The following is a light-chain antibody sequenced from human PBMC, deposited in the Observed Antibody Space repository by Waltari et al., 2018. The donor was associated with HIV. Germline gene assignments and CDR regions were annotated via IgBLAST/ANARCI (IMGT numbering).Light chain of an antibody. CDR2: SNN. V-gene: IGLV1-44*01. CDR1: SSNIGSNT. J-gene: IGLJ3*02. Sequence: QSVLTQPPSASGTPGPRVTIPCSGSSSNIGSNTVNWYQQLPGTAPKLPIYSNNQRPSGVPDRFSGSKSGTSASLAISGLQSEDEADYYCAAWDDSLNGNWVFGGGTKLTVL. CDR3: AAWDDSLNGNWV.